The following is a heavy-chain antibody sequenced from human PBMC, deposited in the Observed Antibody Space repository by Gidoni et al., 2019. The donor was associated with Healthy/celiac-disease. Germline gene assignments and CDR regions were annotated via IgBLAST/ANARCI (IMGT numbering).Heavy chain of an antibody. D-gene: IGHD6-13*01. CDR2: INHSGST. Sequence: QVQLQQWGAGLWRPSETLSLTCAVYGGSFRGYSWSWIRQPPGKGLEWIGEINHSGSTNYNPSLKSRVTISVDTSKKQFSLKLSSVTAADTAVYYCARAAAPRGAFDYWGQGTLVTVSS. V-gene: IGHV4-34*01. CDR1: GGSFRGYS. J-gene: IGHJ4*02. CDR3: ARAAAPRGAFDY.